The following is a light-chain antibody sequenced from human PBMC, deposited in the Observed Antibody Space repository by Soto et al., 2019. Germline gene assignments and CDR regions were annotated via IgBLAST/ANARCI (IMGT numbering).Light chain of an antibody. CDR3: QQYNNWPPT. CDR2: GAS. J-gene: IGKJ5*01. Sequence: EIVMTQSPATLSVSPGERATLSCSASQSVSSNLAWYQQKPGQAPRLLIYGASTRATGISARFSGSRSGTEFTLTISSLQSEDFAVYYCQQYNNWPPTFGQGTRLEIK. CDR1: QSVSSN. V-gene: IGKV3-15*01.